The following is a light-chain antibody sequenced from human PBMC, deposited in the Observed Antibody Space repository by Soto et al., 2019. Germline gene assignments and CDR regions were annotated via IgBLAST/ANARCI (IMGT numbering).Light chain of an antibody. J-gene: IGLJ2*01. CDR2: DVS. CDR1: SSDVGGYNS. V-gene: IGLV2-14*03. Sequence: QSALTQPASVSGSPGQSITISCTGTSSDVGGYNSVSWYQQHPDKAPQLMIFDVSNRPSGISDRFSGSKSGNTASLTISGLQAEDEAYYYCSSYTNTNSLVFGGGPKVTVL. CDR3: SSYTNTNSLV.